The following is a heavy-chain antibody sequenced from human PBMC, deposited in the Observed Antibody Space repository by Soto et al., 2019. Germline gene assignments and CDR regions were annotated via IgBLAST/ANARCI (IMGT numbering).Heavy chain of an antibody. CDR1: GFTFSSYS. J-gene: IGHJ3*02. CDR2: ISSSSSYI. D-gene: IGHD3-9*01. V-gene: IGHV3-21*01. Sequence: GESLKISCAASGFTFSSYSMNWVRQAPGKGLEWVSSISSSSSYIYYADSVKGRFTISRDNAKNSLYLQMNSLRAEDTAVYYCARDWNLLRYFDWNDAFDIWGQGTMVTVSS. CDR3: ARDWNLLRYFDWNDAFDI.